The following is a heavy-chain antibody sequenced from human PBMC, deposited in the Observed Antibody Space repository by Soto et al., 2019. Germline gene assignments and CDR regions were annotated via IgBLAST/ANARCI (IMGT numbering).Heavy chain of an antibody. CDR1: GFTFSSHS. CDR2: ISGGGGRT. D-gene: IGHD6-13*01. V-gene: IGHV3-23*01. Sequence: EVRVLESGGDLVQPGRSLRLSCEASGFTFSSHSMSWVRQAPGKGLEWVSGISGGGGRTYYADSVKGRFTISRDNFNNMLYLQMNSLRVEDTAIYYCARPARAAATSYGMDVWGQGTTVTVSS. CDR3: ARPARAAATSYGMDV. J-gene: IGHJ6*02.